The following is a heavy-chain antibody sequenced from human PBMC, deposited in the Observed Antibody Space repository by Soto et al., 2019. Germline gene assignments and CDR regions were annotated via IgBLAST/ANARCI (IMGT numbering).Heavy chain of an antibody. CDR1: GFTLSSYG. V-gene: IGHV3-48*01. Sequence: GSLRISCTASGFTLSSYGMNWVRQAPGKGREWVSYISSSSTTIYNADSVKGRFTISRDNAKNSLYLQMNSLRAEDTAVFYCARGGSRGASDYSGKGPL. CDR3: ARGGSRGASDY. J-gene: IGHJ4*02. CDR2: ISSSSTTI. D-gene: IGHD3-10*01.